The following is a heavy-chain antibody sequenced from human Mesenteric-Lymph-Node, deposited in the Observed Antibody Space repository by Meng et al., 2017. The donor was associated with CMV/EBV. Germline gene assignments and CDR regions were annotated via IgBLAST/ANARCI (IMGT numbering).Heavy chain of an antibody. V-gene: IGHV3-7*01. J-gene: IGHJ4*02. CDR3: AKGAPGSSFHFYFDY. CDR1: GFTFPTYW. D-gene: IGHD6-6*01. CDR2: IKQDGSEN. Sequence: GGSLRLSCAASGFTFPTYWMTWVRQAPGKGLEWVANIKQDGSENHYVDSVKGRFTIFRDNANNSFYLQMNRLRAEDTAVYYCAKGAPGSSFHFYFDYWGQGTLVTVSS.